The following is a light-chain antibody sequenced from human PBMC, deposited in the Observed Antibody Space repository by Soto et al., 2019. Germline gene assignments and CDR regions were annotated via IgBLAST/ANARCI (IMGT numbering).Light chain of an antibody. CDR1: QGISSY. J-gene: IGKJ4*01. V-gene: IGKV1-8*01. CDR3: QQSYNTPLT. CDR2: AAS. Sequence: AIRMTQSPSSLSASTGYRVTITCRASQGISSYLAWYQQKPGKAPKLLIYAASTLQSGVPSRFSGSGSGTEFTLTISSLQPEDFATYYCQQSYNTPLTFGGGTKVDIK.